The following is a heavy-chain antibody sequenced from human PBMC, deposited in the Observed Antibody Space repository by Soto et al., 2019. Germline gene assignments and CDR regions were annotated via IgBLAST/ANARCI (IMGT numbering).Heavy chain of an antibody. Sequence: TLSLTCTVSGGSISSGGYYWSWIRQHPGKGLEWIGYIYYSGSTYYNPSLKSRVTISVDTSKNQFSLKLSSVTAADTAVYYCARDRDYYYYYGMDVWGQGTTVTVSS. CDR3: ARDRDYYYYYGMDV. CDR2: IYYSGST. V-gene: IGHV4-31*03. J-gene: IGHJ6*02. CDR1: GGSISSGGYY. D-gene: IGHD3-10*01.